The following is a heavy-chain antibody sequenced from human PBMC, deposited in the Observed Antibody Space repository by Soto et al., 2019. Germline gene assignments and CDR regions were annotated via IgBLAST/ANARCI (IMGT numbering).Heavy chain of an antibody. J-gene: IGHJ6*02. Sequence: ASVKVSCKASGYIFTSYYIHWVRQAPGQGLEWMGWINPFDGSRMFAQKFQDRVTITRDRSMSTAYMELSSLRSEDTAMYYCSITLVGAPGDYYYYGMDVWGQGTTVTVSS. CDR3: SITLVGAPGDYYYYGMDV. CDR1: GYIFTSYY. D-gene: IGHD1-26*01. CDR2: INPFDGSR. V-gene: IGHV1-46*03.